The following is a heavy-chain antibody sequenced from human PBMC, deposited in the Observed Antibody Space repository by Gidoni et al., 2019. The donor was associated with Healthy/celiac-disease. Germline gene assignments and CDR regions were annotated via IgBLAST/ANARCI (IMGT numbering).Heavy chain of an antibody. Sequence: QVQLVQSGAEVTKPGSSVKVSCKASGGTFSSYAISWVRQAPGQGLEWMGGIIHICGTANYAQKFQGRVTITADKSTSTAYMELSSLRSEDTAVYYCARVRKQRPENWFDPWGQGTLVTVSS. CDR3: ARVRKQRPENWFDP. V-gene: IGHV1-69*06. D-gene: IGHD6-25*01. CDR2: IIHICGTA. CDR1: GGTFSSYA. J-gene: IGHJ5*02.